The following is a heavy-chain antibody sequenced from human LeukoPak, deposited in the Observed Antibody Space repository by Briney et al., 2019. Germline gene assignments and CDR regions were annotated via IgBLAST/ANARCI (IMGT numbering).Heavy chain of an antibody. D-gene: IGHD3-10*01. CDR2: INHSGST. CDR3: ARDTYYYGSGIDY. Sequence: SETLSLTCAVYGGALSGYYWSWIRQPPGKGLEWIGEINHSGSTNYNPSLKSRVTISVDTSQNQFSLKLNSVTAADTAVYYCARDTYYYGSGIDYWGQGTLATVSS. V-gene: IGHV4-34*01. CDR1: GGALSGYY. J-gene: IGHJ4*02.